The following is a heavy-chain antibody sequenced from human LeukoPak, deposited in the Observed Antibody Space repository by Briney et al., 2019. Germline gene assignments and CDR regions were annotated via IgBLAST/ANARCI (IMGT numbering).Heavy chain of an antibody. V-gene: IGHV4-59*01. CDR1: GGSISRYY. Sequence: SETLSLTCTVSGGSISRYYWSWIRQPPGRGLEWIGYIYYSGSTNYNPSLKSRVTISVDTSKNQFSLKLSSVTAADTAVYYCARVLYYGSGSYYKAYFDYWGQGTLVTVSS. CDR3: ARVLYYGSGSYYKAYFDY. J-gene: IGHJ4*02. D-gene: IGHD3-10*01. CDR2: IYYSGST.